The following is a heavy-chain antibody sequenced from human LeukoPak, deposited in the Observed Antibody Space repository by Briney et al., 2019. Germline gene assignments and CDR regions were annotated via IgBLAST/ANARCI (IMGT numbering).Heavy chain of an antibody. CDR2: INPNSGGT. Sequence: ASVKVSCKASGYTFTGYYMHWVRQAPGQGLEWMGWINPNSGGTNYAQKFQGRVTMTRDTSISTAYMELSRLRSDDTAVYYCARVVSSSTGGNWSDPWGQGTLVTVSS. J-gene: IGHJ5*02. V-gene: IGHV1-2*02. D-gene: IGHD6-13*01. CDR1: GYTFTGYY. CDR3: ARVVSSSTGGNWSDP.